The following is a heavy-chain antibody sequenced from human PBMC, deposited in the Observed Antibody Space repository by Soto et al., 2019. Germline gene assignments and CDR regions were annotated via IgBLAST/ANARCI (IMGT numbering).Heavy chain of an antibody. CDR2: IIPIFGTA. J-gene: IGHJ6*02. D-gene: IGHD6-25*01. CDR3: ARDRGSGYAYYYYGMDV. V-gene: IGHV1-69*13. Sequence: SVKVSCKASGGTFSSYAISWVRQAPGQGLEWMGGIIPIFGTANYAQKFQGRVTITADESTSTAYMELSSLRCEDTAVYYCARDRGSGYAYYYYGMDVWGQGTTVTVSS. CDR1: GGTFSSYA.